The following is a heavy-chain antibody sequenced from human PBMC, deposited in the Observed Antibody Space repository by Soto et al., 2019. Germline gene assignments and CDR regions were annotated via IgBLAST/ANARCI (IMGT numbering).Heavy chain of an antibody. Sequence: GGSLRLSCAASGFTVSSNYMSWVRQAPGKGLEWVSVIYSGGSTYYADSVKGRFTISRDNSKNTLYLQMNSLRAEDTAVYYCARNSPDSGYDLYFDYWGQGTLVPVSS. CDR1: GFTVSSNY. CDR2: IYSGGST. V-gene: IGHV3-53*01. CDR3: ARNSPDSGYDLYFDY. J-gene: IGHJ4*02. D-gene: IGHD5-12*01.